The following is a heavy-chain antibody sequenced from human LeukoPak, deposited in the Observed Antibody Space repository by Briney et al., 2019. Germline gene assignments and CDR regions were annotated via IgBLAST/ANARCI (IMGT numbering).Heavy chain of an antibody. D-gene: IGHD3-22*01. CDR2: IYHSGST. Sequence: PSGTLSLTCAVSGGSISSSNWWSWVRQPPGKGLEWIGEIYHSGSTNYNPSLKSRVTISVDKSKNQFSLKLSSVTAADTAVYYCARNPLNYYDSSGPHDYWGQGTLVTVSS. J-gene: IGHJ4*02. CDR3: ARNPLNYYDSSGPHDY. V-gene: IGHV4-4*02. CDR1: GGSISSSNW.